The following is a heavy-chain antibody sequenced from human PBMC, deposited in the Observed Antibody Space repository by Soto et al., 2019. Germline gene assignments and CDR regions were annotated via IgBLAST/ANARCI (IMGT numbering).Heavy chain of an antibody. D-gene: IGHD3-22*01. CDR1: GYTFTSYG. CDR2: ISAYNGNT. V-gene: IGHV1-18*01. J-gene: IGHJ6*02. Sequence: GASVKVSCKASGYTFTSYGISWVRQAPGQGLEWMGWISAYNGNTNYAQKLQGRVTMTTDTSTSTAYMELRSLRSDDTAVYYCARDWVLGYYSDYYGMDVWGQGTTVTVSS. CDR3: ARDWVLGYYSDYYGMDV.